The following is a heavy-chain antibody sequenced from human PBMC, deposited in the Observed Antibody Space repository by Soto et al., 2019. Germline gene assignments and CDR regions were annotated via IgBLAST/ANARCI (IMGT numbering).Heavy chain of an antibody. Sequence: GGSLRLSCAASGFTFSSYVMSWVRQAPGKGLEWVSTISGRGGGTYYGDSVKGRFTISRDISKNMLYLQMNSLRAEDTAVYYCAKDQGYYYYIDVWGKGTTVTVSS. CDR3: AKDQGYYYYIDV. J-gene: IGHJ6*03. CDR1: GFTFSSYV. CDR2: ISGRGGGT. V-gene: IGHV3-23*01.